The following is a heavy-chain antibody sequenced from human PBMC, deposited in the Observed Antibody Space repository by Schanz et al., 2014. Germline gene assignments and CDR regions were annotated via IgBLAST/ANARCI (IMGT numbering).Heavy chain of an antibody. D-gene: IGHD3-9*01. CDR2: ISVYTGNT. CDR3: AKAEYDILTDSYSRLDP. Sequence: QVQLVQSGAEVKKPGASVRVSCKASGYTFTTYAMSWVRQAPGQGLEWVGWISVYTGNTKYGQKVQGRVTMTADTSTNTAYMELRSRRSDDTAVYYCAKAEYDILTDSYSRLDPWGQGTLVTVSS. CDR1: GYTFTTYA. V-gene: IGHV1-18*01. J-gene: IGHJ5*02.